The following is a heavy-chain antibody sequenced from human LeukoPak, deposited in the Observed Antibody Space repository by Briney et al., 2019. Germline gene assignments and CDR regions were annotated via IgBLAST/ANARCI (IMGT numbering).Heavy chain of an antibody. D-gene: IGHD6-19*01. CDR1: GFTFSTYG. V-gene: IGHV3-33*01. Sequence: GGPLRLSCAASGFTFSTYGMHWVRQAPGKGLEWVAVIWYDGSNKYYADSVKGRFTISRDNSKNTLYLEMNSLRAEDTAVYYCARGIRWLVRYYFDYWGQGTLVTVSS. J-gene: IGHJ4*02. CDR3: ARGIRWLVRYYFDY. CDR2: IWYDGSNK.